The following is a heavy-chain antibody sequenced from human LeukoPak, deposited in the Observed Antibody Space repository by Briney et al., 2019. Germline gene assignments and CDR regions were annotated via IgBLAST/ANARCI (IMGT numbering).Heavy chain of an antibody. CDR3: ARVYLQYFDWVPTNQLDAFDI. CDR2: INHSGST. V-gene: IGHV4-34*01. J-gene: IGHJ3*02. D-gene: IGHD3-9*01. Sequence: SETLSLTCAVYGGSFSGYYWSWIRQPPGKGLEWIGEINHSGSTNYNPSLKSRVTISVDTSKNQFSLKLSSVTAADTAVYYCARVYLQYFDWVPTNQLDAFDIWGQGTMVTVSS. CDR1: GGSFSGYY.